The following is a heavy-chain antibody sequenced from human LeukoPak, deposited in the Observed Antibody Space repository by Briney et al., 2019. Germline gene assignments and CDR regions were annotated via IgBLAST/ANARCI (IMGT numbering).Heavy chain of an antibody. CDR1: GFTFNNAW. D-gene: IGHD3-10*01. Sequence: GGSLRLSCAASGFTFNNAWMSWVRQAPGKGLEWVGRIKSKTDCGTTDYAAPVKGRFTISRDDSKNTLNLQMNSLKTEDTAVYYCTTVTSGSGTYHKYYFDYWGQGTLVTVSS. CDR2: IKSKTDCGTT. J-gene: IGHJ4*02. V-gene: IGHV3-15*01. CDR3: TTVTSGSGTYHKYYFDY.